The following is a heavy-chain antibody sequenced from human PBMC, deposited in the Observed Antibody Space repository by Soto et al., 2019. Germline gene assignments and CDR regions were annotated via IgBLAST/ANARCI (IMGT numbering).Heavy chain of an antibody. Sequence: SETLSLTCTVSGGSISSGGYYWSWIRQHPGKGLEWIGYIYYSGSTYYSPSLKSRVTISVDTSKNQFSLKLSSVTAADTAVYYCARAGLWFGELSSGWPYGMDVWGQGTTVTVS. CDR2: IYYSGST. CDR3: ARAGLWFGELSSGWPYGMDV. V-gene: IGHV4-31*03. CDR1: GGSISSGGYY. J-gene: IGHJ6*02. D-gene: IGHD3-10*01.